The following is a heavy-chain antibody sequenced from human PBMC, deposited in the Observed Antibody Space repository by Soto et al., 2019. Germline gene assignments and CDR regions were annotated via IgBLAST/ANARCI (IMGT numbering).Heavy chain of an antibody. V-gene: IGHV4-31*03. Sequence: SETLSLTCTVSGGSISSGGYYWSWIRQHPGKGLEWIGYIYYSGSTYYNPSLKSRVTISVDTSKNQFSLKLSSVTAADTAVYYCARAYYDFWSGYFGWGQGTLVTVSS. J-gene: IGHJ4*02. CDR3: ARAYYDFWSGYFG. CDR2: IYYSGST. CDR1: GGSISSGGYY. D-gene: IGHD3-3*01.